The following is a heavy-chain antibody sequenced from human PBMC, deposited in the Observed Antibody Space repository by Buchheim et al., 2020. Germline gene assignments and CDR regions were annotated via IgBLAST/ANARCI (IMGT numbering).Heavy chain of an antibody. Sequence: QVQLQQWGAGALKPSETLSLTCAVSGGSISGFYWTWIRQSPGKGLEWIGEINHSGDTAYSPSLKSRVTISVDTSKNQFSLTLTSVTAADTAVYYCARETLNTVVQGDHFDSWGQGTL. D-gene: IGHD3-10*01. V-gene: IGHV4-34*02. J-gene: IGHJ4*02. CDR1: GGSISGFY. CDR2: INHSGDT. CDR3: ARETLNTVVQGDHFDS.